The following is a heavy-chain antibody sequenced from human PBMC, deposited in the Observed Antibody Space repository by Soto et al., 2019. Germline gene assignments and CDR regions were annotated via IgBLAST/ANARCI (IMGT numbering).Heavy chain of an antibody. Sequence: EVQLLEFGGGLVQPGGSLRLSCAASGFTFSNYAMSWVRQAPGKGLEWVSSVIGSGGSTDYADSVKGRFTISSDNSKNTLYLHMNTLRAEDTAVYYCARGQRSFDYGGQGTLVTVSS. CDR1: GFTFSNYA. V-gene: IGHV3-23*01. CDR2: VIGSGGST. CDR3: ARGQRSFDY. J-gene: IGHJ4*02. D-gene: IGHD6-25*01.